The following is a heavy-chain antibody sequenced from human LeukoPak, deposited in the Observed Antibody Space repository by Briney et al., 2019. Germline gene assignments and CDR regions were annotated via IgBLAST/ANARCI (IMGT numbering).Heavy chain of an antibody. CDR1: GFTFSSYS. CDR2: ISSSSSTI. V-gene: IGHV3-48*01. CDR3: ARGSRFLEWLVNGVDAFDI. Sequence: QPGGSLRLSCAASGFTFSSYSMNWVRQAPGKGLEWVSYISSSSSTIYYADSVKGRFTISRDNAKNSLYLQMNSLRAEDTAVYYCARGSRFLEWLVNGVDAFDIWGQGTMVTVFS. J-gene: IGHJ3*02. D-gene: IGHD3-3*01.